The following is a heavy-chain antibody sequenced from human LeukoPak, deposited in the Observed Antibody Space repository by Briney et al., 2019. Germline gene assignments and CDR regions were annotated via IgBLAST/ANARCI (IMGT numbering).Heavy chain of an antibody. CDR3: ARVRYYYDSSGYPHAFDI. V-gene: IGHV3-74*01. CDR1: RFTFSSYW. D-gene: IGHD3-22*01. J-gene: IGHJ3*02. CDR2: INSDGSST. Sequence: GGSLRLSCAASRFTFSSYWMHWVRQAPGKGLVWVSRINSDGSSTSYADSVKGRFTISRDNAKNTLYLQMNSLRAEDTAVYYCARVRYYYDSSGYPHAFDIWGQGTMVTVSS.